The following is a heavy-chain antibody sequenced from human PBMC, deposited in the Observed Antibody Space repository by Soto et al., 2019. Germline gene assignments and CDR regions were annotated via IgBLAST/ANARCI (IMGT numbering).Heavy chain of an antibody. D-gene: IGHD3-10*01. Sequence: SETLSLTCAVSGGSISSGGYSWSWIRQPPGKGLEWIGYIYHSGSTYYNPSLKSRVTISVDRSKNQFSLKLSSVTAADTAVYYCARDLGDRGVIGAFEIWGQGTMVTVSS. J-gene: IGHJ3*02. V-gene: IGHV4-30-2*01. CDR1: GGSISSGGYS. CDR2: IYHSGST. CDR3: ARDLGDRGVIGAFEI.